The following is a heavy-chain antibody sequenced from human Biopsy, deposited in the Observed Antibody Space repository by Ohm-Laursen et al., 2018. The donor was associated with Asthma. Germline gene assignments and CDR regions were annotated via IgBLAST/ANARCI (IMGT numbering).Heavy chain of an antibody. Sequence: SLRLSCAALGLAVSRDHMFWVRQAPGKGLEWVSVIYSGGTSHTADSVRGRFTISRDYSKNTLYLQMHSLRAEDTAVYYCARGDSSNWSHYYFDYWGQGTLVTVSP. J-gene: IGHJ4*02. D-gene: IGHD3-22*01. CDR2: IYSGGTS. V-gene: IGHV3-53*01. CDR3: ARGDSSNWSHYYFDY. CDR1: GLAVSRDH.